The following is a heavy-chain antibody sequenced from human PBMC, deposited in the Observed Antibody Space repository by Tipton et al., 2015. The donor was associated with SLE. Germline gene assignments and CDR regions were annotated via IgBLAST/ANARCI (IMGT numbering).Heavy chain of an antibody. V-gene: IGHV4-34*01. D-gene: IGHD2-2*01. Sequence: AGLVKPSETLSLTCAVYGGSFSGYYWSWNRQPPGKGLEWIGEINHSGSTNYNPSLKSRVTISIDTSKNQFSLKVSSVTAADTAVYYCARGRYCSSTSCSYYFDYWGQGTLVTVSS. CDR3: ARGRYCSSTSCSYYFDY. J-gene: IGHJ4*02. CDR1: GGSFSGYY. CDR2: INHSGST.